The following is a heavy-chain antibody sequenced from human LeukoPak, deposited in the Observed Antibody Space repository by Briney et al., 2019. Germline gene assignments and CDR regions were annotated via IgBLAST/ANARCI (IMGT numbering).Heavy chain of an antibody. J-gene: IGHJ4*02. CDR3: AKENPVGGTNYFDY. CDR1: VFCFSTYA. CDR2: ITGSGDST. D-gene: IGHD1-26*01. V-gene: IGHV3-23*01. Sequence: PGGSLRLSCAPSVFCFSTYAISCVRPALREGLEWVSAITGSGDSTYYADSVKGRFTISRDNSKNTLSLQMNSLTAEHTAVYHCAKENPVGGTNYFDYWGQGTLVTVPS.